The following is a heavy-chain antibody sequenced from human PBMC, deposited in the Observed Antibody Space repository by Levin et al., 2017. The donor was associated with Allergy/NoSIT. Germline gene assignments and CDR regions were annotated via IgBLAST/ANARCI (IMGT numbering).Heavy chain of an antibody. V-gene: IGHV5-51*01. CDR3: ARAVGNSRFDY. CDR2: IYPGDSDI. CDR1: GYNFTIYW. D-gene: IGHD4-23*01. Sequence: GESLKISCKGSGYNFTIYWLGWVRQMPGKGLEWMGFIYPGDSDITYSPSFQGQVTISVDKSISAAYLQWSSLKAPDTALYYCARAVGNSRFDYWGQGTQVTVSS. J-gene: IGHJ4*02.